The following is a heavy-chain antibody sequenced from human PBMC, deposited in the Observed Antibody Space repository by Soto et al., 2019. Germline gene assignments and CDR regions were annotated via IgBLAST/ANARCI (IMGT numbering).Heavy chain of an antibody. CDR1: GGTFSSYA. CDR3: ARVPDSSGFIRGGAFDI. D-gene: IGHD3-22*01. Sequence: RASVKVSCKASGGTFSSYAISWVRQAPGQGLEWMGGIIPIFGTANYAQKFQGRVTITADKSTSTAYMELSSLRSEDTAVYYCARVPDSSGFIRGGAFDIWGQGTMVTVSS. V-gene: IGHV1-69*06. J-gene: IGHJ3*02. CDR2: IIPIFGTA.